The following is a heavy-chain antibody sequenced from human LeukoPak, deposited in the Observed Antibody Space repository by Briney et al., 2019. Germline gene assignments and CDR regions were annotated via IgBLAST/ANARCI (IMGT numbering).Heavy chain of an antibody. CDR3: VRDRSYGAFDY. V-gene: IGHV3-7*03. D-gene: IGHD5-18*01. Sequence: GGSLRLSCAASGFTFSNYWMNWVRQAPGKGLEWVANIKQDGSEKYYVDSVKGRFAISRDNAKNSLYLQMSSLRVEDTAFYHCVRDRSYGAFDYSGQGTLVTVSS. CDR2: IKQDGSEK. J-gene: IGHJ4*02. CDR1: GFTFSNYW.